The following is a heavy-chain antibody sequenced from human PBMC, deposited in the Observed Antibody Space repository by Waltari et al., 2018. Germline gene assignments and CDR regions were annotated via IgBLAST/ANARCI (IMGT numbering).Heavy chain of an antibody. CDR1: GYTFTSYY. CDR2: INPSGGST. J-gene: IGHJ3*02. V-gene: IGHV1-46*01. Sequence: KKPGASVKVSCKASGYTFTSYYMHWVRQAPGQGLEWMGIINPSGGSTSYAQKFQGRVTMTRDTSTSTVYMELSSLRSEDTAVYYCARDPALYSSGWQGAFDIWGQGTMVTVSS. D-gene: IGHD6-19*01. CDR3: ARDPALYSSGWQGAFDI.